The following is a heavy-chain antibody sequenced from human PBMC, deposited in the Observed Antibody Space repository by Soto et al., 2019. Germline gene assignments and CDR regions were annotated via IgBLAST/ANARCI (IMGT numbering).Heavy chain of an antibody. CDR3: ARDRSSSWYHYYYGMDV. V-gene: IGHV4-59*01. J-gene: IGHJ6*02. Sequence: SETLSLTCTVAGGSISSYYWSWIRQPPGKGLEWIGYIYYSGSTNYNPSLKSRVTISVDTSKNQFSLKLSSVTAADTAVYYCARDRSSSWYHYYYGMDVWGQGTTVTVSS. CDR2: IYYSGST. D-gene: IGHD6-13*01. CDR1: GGSISSYY.